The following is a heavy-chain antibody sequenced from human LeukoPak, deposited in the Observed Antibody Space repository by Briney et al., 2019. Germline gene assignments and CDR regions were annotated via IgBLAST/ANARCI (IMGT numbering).Heavy chain of an antibody. V-gene: IGHV4-61*02. CDR2: IYTSGST. J-gene: IGHJ5*02. CDR3: ARDPSGYYYGWFDP. CDR1: GGSISSGSYY. Sequence: PSQTLSLTCTVSGGSISSGSYYWSWIRQPAGKGLEWIGRIYTSGSTNYNPSLKSRVTISVDTSKNQFSLKLSSVTAADTAVYYCARDPSGYYYGWFDPWGQGTLVTVSS. D-gene: IGHD3-22*01.